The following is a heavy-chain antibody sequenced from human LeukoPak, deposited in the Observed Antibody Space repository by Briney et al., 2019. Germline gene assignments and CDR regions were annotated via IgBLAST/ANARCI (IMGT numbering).Heavy chain of an antibody. J-gene: IGHJ6*03. Sequence: SVKVSCKASGGTFSSYAISWVRQAPGQGLEWMGGIIPIFGTANYAQKFQGRVTITTDESTSTAYMELSSLRSEDTAVYYCARDLGGDYYYYYMDVWGKGTTVTVSS. CDR1: GGTFSSYA. D-gene: IGHD1-26*01. CDR2: IIPIFGTA. V-gene: IGHV1-69*05. CDR3: ARDLGGDYYYYYMDV.